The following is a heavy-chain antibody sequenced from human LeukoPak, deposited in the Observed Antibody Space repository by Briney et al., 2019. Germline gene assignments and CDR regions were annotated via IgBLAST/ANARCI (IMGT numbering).Heavy chain of an antibody. V-gene: IGHV3-48*04. CDR3: AKDIGSYALYGMDV. J-gene: IGHJ6*02. Sequence: GGSLRLSCAASGFTFSSYSMNWVRQAPGKGLEWVSYISGSGSTIYYADSVKGRFTISRDNAKNSLYLQMNSLRAEDTAVYYCAKDIGSYALYGMDVWGQGTTVTVSS. CDR1: GFTFSSYS. D-gene: IGHD1-26*01. CDR2: ISGSGSTI.